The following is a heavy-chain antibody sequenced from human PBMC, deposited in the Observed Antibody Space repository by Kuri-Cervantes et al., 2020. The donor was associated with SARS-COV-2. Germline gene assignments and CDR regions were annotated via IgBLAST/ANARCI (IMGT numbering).Heavy chain of an antibody. J-gene: IGHJ4*02. Sequence: GESLKISCAASGFTFSDYYMSWIRQAPGKGLEWVSYISSSGSTTYYADSVKGRFTISRDNSKNTLYLQMNSLRAEDTAVYYCARDLGDCSITSRQDYWGQGTLVTVSS. D-gene: IGHD2-2*01. CDR2: ISSSGSTT. CDR3: ARDLGDCSITSRQDY. CDR1: GFTFSDYY. V-gene: IGHV3-11*04.